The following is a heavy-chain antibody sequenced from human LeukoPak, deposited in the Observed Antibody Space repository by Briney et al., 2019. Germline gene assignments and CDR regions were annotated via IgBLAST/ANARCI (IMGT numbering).Heavy chain of an antibody. Sequence: PSETLSLTCAVYGGSFSGYYWSWIRQPPGKGLEWIGEINHSGSTNYNPSLKSRVTISVDTSKNQFSLKLSSVTAADTAVYYCAVLTYYYDSSGYYLDYFDYWGQGTLVTVSS. V-gene: IGHV4-34*01. CDR2: INHSGST. CDR1: GGSFSGYY. J-gene: IGHJ4*02. D-gene: IGHD3-22*01. CDR3: AVLTYYYDSSGYYLDYFDY.